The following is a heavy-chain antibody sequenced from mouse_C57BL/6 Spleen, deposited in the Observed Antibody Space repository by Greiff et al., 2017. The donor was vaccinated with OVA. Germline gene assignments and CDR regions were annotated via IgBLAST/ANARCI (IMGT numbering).Heavy chain of an antibody. CDR2: IRSKSNNYAT. V-gene: IGHV10-1*01. Sequence: EVQGVESGGGLVQPKGSLKLSCAASGFSFNTYAMNWVRQAPGKGLEWVARIRSKSNNYATYYADSVKDRFTISRDDSESMLYLQMNNLKTEDTAMYYCVRPSYYGSPTWCAYWGQGTLVTVSA. D-gene: IGHD1-1*01. J-gene: IGHJ3*01. CDR1: GFSFNTYA. CDR3: VRPSYYGSPTWCAY.